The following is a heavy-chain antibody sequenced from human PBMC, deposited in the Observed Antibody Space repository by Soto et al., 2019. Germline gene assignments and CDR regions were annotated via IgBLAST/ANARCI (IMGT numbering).Heavy chain of an antibody. D-gene: IGHD3-10*01. CDR1: GFTVSSNY. CDR2: IYSGGST. J-gene: IGHJ6*02. CDR3: ARIKITMVRGVIDYYGMDV. Sequence: GGSLRLSCAASGFTVSSNYMSWVRQAPGKGLEWVSVIYSGGSTYYADSVKGRFTISRDNSKNTLYLQMNSLRAEDTAVYYCARIKITMVRGVIDYYGMDVWGQGTTVTVSS. V-gene: IGHV3-53*01.